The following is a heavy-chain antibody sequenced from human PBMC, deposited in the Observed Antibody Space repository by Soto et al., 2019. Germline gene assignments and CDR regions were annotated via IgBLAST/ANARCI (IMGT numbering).Heavy chain of an antibody. CDR3: ARAAYYYGSGSYYNDVYFDY. Sequence: SVKVSCKASGGTFSSYAISWVRQAPVQGLEWMGGIIPIFGTANYAQKFQGRVTITADKSTSTAYVELSSLRSEDTAVYYCARAAYYYGSGSYYNDVYFDYWGQGTLVTVSS. D-gene: IGHD3-10*01. CDR1: GGTFSSYA. J-gene: IGHJ4*02. CDR2: IIPIFGTA. V-gene: IGHV1-69*06.